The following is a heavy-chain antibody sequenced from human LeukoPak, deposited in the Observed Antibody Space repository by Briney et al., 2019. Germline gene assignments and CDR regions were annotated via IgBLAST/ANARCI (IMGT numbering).Heavy chain of an antibody. D-gene: IGHD2-15*01. CDR1: GFTFSSYG. CDR3: AKFAQRYCSGGSCHPFDY. CDR2: ISGSGGTT. J-gene: IGHJ4*02. V-gene: IGHV3-23*01. Sequence: PGGTLRLSCAASGFTFSSYGMSWVRQAPGKGLESVSAISGSGGTTYYADSVKGRFTISRDNSKNTLHLQMNSLRAEDTAAYYCAKFAQRYCSGGSCHPFDYWGQGTLVTVSS.